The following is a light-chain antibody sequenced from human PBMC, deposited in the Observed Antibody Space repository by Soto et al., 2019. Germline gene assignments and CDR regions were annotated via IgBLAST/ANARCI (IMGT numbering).Light chain of an antibody. CDR1: SSDIGGYNY. CDR2: DVS. CDR3: SSYSGSGTLVV. J-gene: IGLJ2*01. Sequence: QSVLTQPASVSGSTGQSITISCTGTSSDIGGYNYVSWYQQYPGKAPKLLIYDVSDRPSGVSSRFSGSKSGNTASLTISGLQAEDEGDYYCSSYSGSGTLVVFGGGTKLTVL. V-gene: IGLV2-14*03.